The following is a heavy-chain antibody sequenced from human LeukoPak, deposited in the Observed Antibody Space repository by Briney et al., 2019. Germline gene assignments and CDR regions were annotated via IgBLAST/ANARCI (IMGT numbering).Heavy chain of an antibody. V-gene: IGHV4-39*01. CDR3: ASQETRYSIAASET. CDR2: IYYSGNT. Sequence: SETLSLTCTASGGSISSSSYYWGWIRQPPGKGLEWIGSIYYSGNTFYSPSLKSRVTISVDTSKNQFSLKLSSVTAADTAVYYCASQETRYSIAASETWGQGTLVTVSS. CDR1: GGSISSSSYY. D-gene: IGHD6-13*01. J-gene: IGHJ5*02.